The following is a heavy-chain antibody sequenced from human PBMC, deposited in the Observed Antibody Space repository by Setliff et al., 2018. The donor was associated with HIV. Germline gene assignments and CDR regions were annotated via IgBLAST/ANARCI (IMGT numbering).Heavy chain of an antibody. D-gene: IGHD5-18*01. Sequence: PSETLSLTCTVSGGSISSYYWSWIRQPPGKGLEWIGYIYDSGSTNYNPSLKSRVTISVDTSKNQFSLNLSSVTAADTAVYYCARGTAMAAIDYWGQGTLVTVSS. J-gene: IGHJ4*02. CDR1: GGSISSYY. V-gene: IGHV4-59*01. CDR2: IYDSGST. CDR3: ARGTAMAAIDY.